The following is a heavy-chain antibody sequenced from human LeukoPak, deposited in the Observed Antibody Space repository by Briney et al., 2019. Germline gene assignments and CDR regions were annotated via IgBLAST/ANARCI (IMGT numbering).Heavy chain of an antibody. D-gene: IGHD3-22*01. CDR1: GGSITGYY. J-gene: IGHJ5*01. Sequence: SQTLSLTCTVSGGSITGYYWNWIRQPAGKGLECIGRIDSTGNTYYDPPLKSRVTMSVDTSKNQFSLKLTSVTAADTAVYYCARLHYDSTGSDSWGQGTLVTVSS. CDR2: IDSTGNT. CDR3: ARLHYDSTGSDS. V-gene: IGHV4-4*07.